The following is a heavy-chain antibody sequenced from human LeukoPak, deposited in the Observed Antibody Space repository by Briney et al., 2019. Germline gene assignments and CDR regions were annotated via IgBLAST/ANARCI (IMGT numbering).Heavy chain of an antibody. CDR2: INAGNGNT. CDR1: GYTITSYA. D-gene: IGHD6-6*01. CDR3: ARDIAARPTDGMDV. J-gene: IGHJ6*02. Sequence: ASVKVSCKASGYTITSYAMHWVRQAPGQRLEWMGWINAGNGNTKYSQKFQGRVTITRDTSASTAYMELSSLRSEDTAVYYCARDIAARPTDGMDVWGQGTTVTVSS. V-gene: IGHV1-3*01.